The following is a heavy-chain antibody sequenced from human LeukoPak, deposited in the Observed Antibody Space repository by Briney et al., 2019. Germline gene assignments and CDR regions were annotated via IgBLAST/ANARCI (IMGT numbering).Heavy chain of an antibody. V-gene: IGHV1-18*01. Sequence: ASVTVSCTASVYTFTSYGVSWVRQAPGQGLEWMGWISSYNGNTNYAQKLQGRVTMTTDTSTSTAYMELRSLRSHDTAVYYCARGSRYYDSSGHHDYWGQGTLVTVSS. CDR2: ISSYNGNT. CDR1: VYTFTSYG. CDR3: ARGSRYYDSSGHHDY. D-gene: IGHD3-22*01. J-gene: IGHJ4*02.